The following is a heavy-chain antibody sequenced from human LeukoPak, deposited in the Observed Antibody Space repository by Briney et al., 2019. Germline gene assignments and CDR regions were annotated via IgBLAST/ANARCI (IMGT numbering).Heavy chain of an antibody. CDR2: MNPNSGNT. J-gene: IGHJ5*02. V-gene: IGHV1-8*01. D-gene: IGHD6-6*01. CDR1: GYTFTSYD. CDR3: ARGPLHHSSSDNWFDP. Sequence: GVSVKVSCKASGYTFTSYDINWVRQATGQGLEWMGWMNPNSGNTGYAQKFQGRVTMTRNTSISTAYMELSSLRSEDTAVYYCARGPLHHSSSDNWFDPWGQGTLVTVSS.